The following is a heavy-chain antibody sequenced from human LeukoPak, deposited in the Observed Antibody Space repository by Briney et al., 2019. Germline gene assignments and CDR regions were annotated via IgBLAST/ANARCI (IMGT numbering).Heavy chain of an antibody. D-gene: IGHD4-11*01. CDR3: ARDRWPAVASTNYFEY. V-gene: IGHV1-8*01. Sequence: ASVKVSCKASGYTFTSYDINWVRQATGQGLEWMGWMNPNSGNTGYAQKFQGRVTMTRNTSISTAYMELSSLRSEDTAVYYCARDRWPAVASTNYFEYWGQGTLVTVSS. J-gene: IGHJ4*02. CDR2: MNPNSGNT. CDR1: GYTFTSYD.